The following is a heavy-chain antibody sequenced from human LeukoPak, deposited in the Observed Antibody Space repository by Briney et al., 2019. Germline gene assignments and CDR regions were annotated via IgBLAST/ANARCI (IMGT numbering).Heavy chain of an antibody. CDR2: ISGYNGNT. Sequence: GASVKVSCKASGYTFTSYGISWVRQPPGQGLEWMGWISGYNGNTNYAQKLQGRVTMTTDTSTSTAYMELRSLRSDDTAVYYCARDSPDYYDSSGYYWNAFDTWGQGTMVTVSS. V-gene: IGHV1-18*01. CDR3: ARDSPDYYDSSGYYWNAFDT. D-gene: IGHD3-22*01. CDR1: GYTFTSYG. J-gene: IGHJ3*02.